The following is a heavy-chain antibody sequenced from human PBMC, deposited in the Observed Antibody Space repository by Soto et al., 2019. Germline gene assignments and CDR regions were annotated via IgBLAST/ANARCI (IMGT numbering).Heavy chain of an antibody. Sequence: QVQLVQSGAEVKKPGASLKVSCKASGYTFTNYGIIWVRQAPGQGLEWMGWITAYNGNTNFAQKLQGRVTMTTDTSTSTAYMQLRSLSSDDTAVYYCARISNSGFDYWGQGTLVTVSS. J-gene: IGHJ4*02. CDR3: ARISNSGFDY. D-gene: IGHD3-3*02. CDR2: ITAYNGNT. CDR1: GYTFTNYG. V-gene: IGHV1-18*01.